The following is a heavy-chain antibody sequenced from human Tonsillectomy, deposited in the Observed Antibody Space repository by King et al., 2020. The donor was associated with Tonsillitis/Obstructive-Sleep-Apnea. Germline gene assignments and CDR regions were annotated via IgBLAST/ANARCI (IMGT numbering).Heavy chain of an antibody. CDR3: VRESAGFLESNAFDI. Sequence: VQLVESGGGVVQPGRSLRLSCTASGFTFSSYAMLWVRQAPGKGLEWVVVISYDGRNKYYADSVKSVFTNSRDNSKNSLYLQMNSLRAEDTAVYYCVRESAGFLESNAFDIWGQGTMVTVSS. CDR2: ISYDGRNK. CDR1: GFTFSSYA. J-gene: IGHJ3*02. V-gene: IGHV3-30*01. D-gene: IGHD3-3*01.